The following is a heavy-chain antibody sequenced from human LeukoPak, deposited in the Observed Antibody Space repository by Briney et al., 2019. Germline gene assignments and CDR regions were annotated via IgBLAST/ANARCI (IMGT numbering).Heavy chain of an antibody. D-gene: IGHD6-6*01. Sequence: PSETLSLTCTVSGGSVSGSFYWNWIRQPPGKGLEWIGYIYSSGTINYNPSLKSRVTISLDTSKNQFSLKLTSVTPADTAVYYCARSSSSYGMDVWGQGTTVTVSS. CDR2: IYSSGTI. V-gene: IGHV4-61*01. CDR1: GGSVSGSFY. CDR3: ARSSSSYGMDV. J-gene: IGHJ6*02.